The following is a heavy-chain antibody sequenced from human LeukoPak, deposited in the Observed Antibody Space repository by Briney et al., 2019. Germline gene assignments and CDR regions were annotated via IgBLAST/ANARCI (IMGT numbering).Heavy chain of an antibody. CDR3: ATGERLVPAAMWFDY. V-gene: IGHV1-2*02. J-gene: IGHJ4*02. CDR2: INPKSGGR. D-gene: IGHD2-2*01. CDR1: GYTFTGHY. Sequence: ASVKVSCKASGYTFTGHYMHWVRQAPGQELEWMGWINPKSGGRSYAQRFQGRVTMTRDTSISTAYMELSRLRSDDTAVYYCATGERLVPAAMWFDYWGQGTLVTVSS.